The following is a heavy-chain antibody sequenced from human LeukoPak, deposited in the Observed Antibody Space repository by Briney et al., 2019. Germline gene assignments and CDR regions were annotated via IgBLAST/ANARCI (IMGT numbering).Heavy chain of an antibody. Sequence: GGSLRLSCAASGFTFDDYTMHWVRQAPGKGLEWVSLISWDGHNTYYADSVKGRFTISRDNSKNSLYLQMNSLRIEDTALYYCAEKKASETAAGSYFDYWGQGTPVTVSS. CDR3: AEKKASETAAGSYFDY. J-gene: IGHJ4*02. CDR1: GFTFDDYT. CDR2: ISWDGHNT. D-gene: IGHD6-25*01. V-gene: IGHV3-43*01.